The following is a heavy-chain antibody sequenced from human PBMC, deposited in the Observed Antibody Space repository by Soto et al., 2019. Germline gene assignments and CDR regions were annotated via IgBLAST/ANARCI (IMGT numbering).Heavy chain of an antibody. J-gene: IGHJ4*02. CDR1: SDSIAGENW. CDR3: ARVFSSGSGWMYYFDF. CDR2: IFHTGGT. V-gene: IGHV4-4*02. D-gene: IGHD6-25*01. Sequence: QVQLQESGPGLVKPSETLSLTCTVSSDSIAGENWWSWVRQPPGMGLEWIGEIFHTGGTNYNPSLKSRFTMEVDKSKNQFSLKLISATAAGTAVYYCARVFSSGSGWMYYFDFWGQGTLVSVSS.